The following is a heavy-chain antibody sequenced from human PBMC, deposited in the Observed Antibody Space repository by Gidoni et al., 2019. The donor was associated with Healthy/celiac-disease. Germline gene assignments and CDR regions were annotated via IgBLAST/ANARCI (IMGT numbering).Heavy chain of an antibody. V-gene: IGHV5-51*01. CDR2: IYPGDSDT. CDR1: GYSFTSYW. Sequence: EVQLVQSGAEVKKPGESLKISCKGSGYSFTSYWIGWVRQMPGKGLEWMGIIYPGDSDTRYSPSFQGQVTISADKSISTAYLQWSSLKASDTAMYYCARSGPSYGDYAEYFQHWGQGTLVTVSS. CDR3: ARSGPSYGDYAEYFQH. D-gene: IGHD4-17*01. J-gene: IGHJ1*01.